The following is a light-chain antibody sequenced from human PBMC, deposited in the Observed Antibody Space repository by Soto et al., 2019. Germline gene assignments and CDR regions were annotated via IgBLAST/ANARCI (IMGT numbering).Light chain of an antibody. J-gene: IGLJ3*02. CDR2: DVS. CDR3: CSYAGSYSWV. Sequence: QSALTQRRSVSGSPGQSVTISCTGTSSDVGAYNYVSWYQHHPGKAPKVMIYDVSERPSGVPDRFSGSKSDNKASLTISGLQAEDEVDYYCCSYAGSYSWVFGGGTKLTVL. CDR1: SSDVGAYNY. V-gene: IGLV2-11*01.